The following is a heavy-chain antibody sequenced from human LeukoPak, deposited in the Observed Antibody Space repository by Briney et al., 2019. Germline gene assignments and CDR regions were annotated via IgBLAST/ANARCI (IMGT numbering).Heavy chain of an antibody. D-gene: IGHD3-22*01. CDR3: ARDEEINDSSGYYHFDY. V-gene: IGHV4-4*02. CDR1: GGSISSSNW. Sequence: SETLSLTCAVSGGSISSSNWWSWVRQPPGKGLEWIGEIYHSGSTNYNPSLESRVTISVDKSKNQFSLKLSSVTAADTAVYYCARDEEINDSSGYYHFDYWGQGTLVTVSS. CDR2: IYHSGST. J-gene: IGHJ4*02.